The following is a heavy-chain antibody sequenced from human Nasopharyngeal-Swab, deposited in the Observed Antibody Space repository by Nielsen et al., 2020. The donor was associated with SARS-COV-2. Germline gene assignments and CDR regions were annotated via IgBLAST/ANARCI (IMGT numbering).Heavy chain of an antibody. V-gene: IGHV1-2*06. CDR3: AADLARTTGTTN. CDR2: INPNSGGT. D-gene: IGHD1-1*01. Sequence: ASVKVSCKASGYTFTGYYMHWVRQAPGQGLEWMGRINPNSGGTNYAQKFQGRVTMTRDTSISTAYMELSRLRSEDTAVYYCAADLARTTGTTNWGQGTRVTVSS. CDR1: GYTFTGYY. J-gene: IGHJ4*02.